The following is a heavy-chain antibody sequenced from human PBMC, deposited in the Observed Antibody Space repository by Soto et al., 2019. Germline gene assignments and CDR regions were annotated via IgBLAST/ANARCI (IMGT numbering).Heavy chain of an antibody. V-gene: IGHV4-30-4*01. D-gene: IGHD1-20*01. CDR3: ARDRIHPRPWYNWNHDYYYGMDV. J-gene: IGHJ6*02. Sequence: SETLSLTCTVAGGSISIGDYYWSWIRQPPGKGLEWIGYIYYSGSTYYNPSLKSRVTISVDTSKNQFSLKLSSVTAADTAVYYCARDRIHPRPWYNWNHDYYYGMDVWGQGTTVT. CDR2: IYYSGST. CDR1: GGSISIGDYY.